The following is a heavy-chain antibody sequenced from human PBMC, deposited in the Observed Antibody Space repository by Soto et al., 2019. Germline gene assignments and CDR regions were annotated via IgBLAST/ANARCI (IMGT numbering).Heavy chain of an antibody. CDR1: GFTFSSYG. D-gene: IGHD3-16*01. CDR3: AKDSSDRWAPDLG. Sequence: PGGSLRLSCAASGFTFSSYGMHWVRQAPGKGLEWVAVISYDGSNKYYADSVKGRFTISRDNSKNTLYLQMNSLRAEDTAVYYCAKDSSDRWAPDLGWGQGTLVTVSS. J-gene: IGHJ4*02. V-gene: IGHV3-30*18. CDR2: ISYDGSNK.